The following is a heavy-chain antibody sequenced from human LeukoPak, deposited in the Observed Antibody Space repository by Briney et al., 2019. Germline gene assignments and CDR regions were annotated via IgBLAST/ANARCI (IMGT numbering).Heavy chain of an antibody. J-gene: IGHJ6*03. Sequence: PSETLSLTCTVSGGSISSYYWSWIRQPPGKGLEWIGYIYYSGSTNYNPSLKSRVTISVDTSKNQFSLKLNSVTAADTAVYYCARVISAWDYYYYMDVWGKGTTVTVSS. CDR3: ARVISAWDYYYYMDV. CDR2: IYYSGST. V-gene: IGHV4-59*01. D-gene: IGHD6-19*01. CDR1: GGSISSYY.